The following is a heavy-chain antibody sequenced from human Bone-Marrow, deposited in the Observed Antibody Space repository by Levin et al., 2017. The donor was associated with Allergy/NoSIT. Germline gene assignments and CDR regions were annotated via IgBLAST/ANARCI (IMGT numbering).Heavy chain of an antibody. CDR3: GSAAGVAVPRLFEDWYFDL. Sequence: GSLRLSCTVSGGSITNNYWSWIRQPPGRGLEYIGYISSTGSTNYNPSLKSRVTVSVDTSKNQFSLKLNSVTAADTAVYYCGSAAGVAVPRLFEDWYFDLWGRGTLVTVCS. V-gene: IGHV4-59*01. J-gene: IGHJ2*01. CDR1: GGSITNNY. CDR2: ISSTGST. D-gene: IGHD6-19*01.